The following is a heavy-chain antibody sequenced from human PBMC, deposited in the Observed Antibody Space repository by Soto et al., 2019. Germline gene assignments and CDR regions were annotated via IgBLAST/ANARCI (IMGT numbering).Heavy chain of an antibody. CDR3: ARVSLLWFGELLHGNWFEP. Sequence: ASVKVSCKASGYTFTSYGISWVRQAPGQGLEWMGWISAYNGNTNYAQKLQGRVTMTTDTSTSTAYMELRSLRSDDTAVYYCARVSLLWFGELLHGNWFEPWGQGTLVTVYS. CDR1: GYTFTSYG. D-gene: IGHD3-10*01. V-gene: IGHV1-18*01. J-gene: IGHJ5*02. CDR2: ISAYNGNT.